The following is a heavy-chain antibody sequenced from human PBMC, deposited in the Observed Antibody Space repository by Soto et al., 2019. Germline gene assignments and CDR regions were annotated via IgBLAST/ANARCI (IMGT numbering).Heavy chain of an antibody. CDR2: ISSSSSYI. J-gene: IGHJ4*02. Sequence: EVQLVESGGGLVKPGGSLRLSCAASGFTFSTYSMNWVRQAPGKGLEWVSSISSSSSYIYYADSVKGRFTISRDHAKNSLYLQMNSLRVEDTAVYYCARQTSGWWLATVDYLGQGTLVTVSS. D-gene: IGHD6-19*01. V-gene: IGHV3-21*01. CDR3: ARQTSGWWLATVDY. CDR1: GFTFSTYS.